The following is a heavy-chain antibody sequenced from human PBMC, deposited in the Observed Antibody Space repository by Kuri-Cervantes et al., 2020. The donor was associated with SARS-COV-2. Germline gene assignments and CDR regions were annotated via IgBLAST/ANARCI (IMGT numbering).Heavy chain of an antibody. CDR3: ARLPITIVGVVPEDY. V-gene: IGHV4-39*01. J-gene: IGHJ4*02. CDR1: GGSISSSSYY. Sequence: SETLSLTCTVSGGSISSSSYYWGWIRQPPGKGLEWIGSIYYSGSTYYNPSLKSRVTISVDTSKNLFSLKLSSVTAADTALYYCARLPITIVGVVPEDYWGQGTLVTVSS. D-gene: IGHD3-3*01. CDR2: IYYSGST.